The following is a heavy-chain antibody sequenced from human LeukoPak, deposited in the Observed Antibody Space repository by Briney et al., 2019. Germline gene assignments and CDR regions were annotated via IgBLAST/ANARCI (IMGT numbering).Heavy chain of an antibody. Sequence: GGSLRLSCAASGFTFDDYAMHWVRQAPGKGLEWVSGISWNSGSIGYADSVKGRFTISRDNAKNSLYLQINSLRAEDTALYYCAKTREYKQWLDDAFDIWGQGTMVTVSS. D-gene: IGHD6-19*01. V-gene: IGHV3-9*01. CDR3: AKTREYKQWLDDAFDI. CDR2: ISWNSGSI. J-gene: IGHJ3*02. CDR1: GFTFDDYA.